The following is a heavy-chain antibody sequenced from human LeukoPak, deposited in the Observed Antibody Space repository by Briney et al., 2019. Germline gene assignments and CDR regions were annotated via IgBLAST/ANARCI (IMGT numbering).Heavy chain of an antibody. CDR3: ARGTGGAAAADFDT. D-gene: IGHD6-13*01. V-gene: IGHV4-31*03. J-gene: IGHJ5*02. Sequence: SQTLSLTCTVSGGSISSDGYYWSWIRQHPGKGLEWIGLFYYTRRNCHNPSLKSRATISVATSKNHFSLKLTSVTAADTAVYYCARGTGGAAAADFDTWGQGTLVTVS. CDR2: FYYTRRN. CDR1: GGSISSDGYY.